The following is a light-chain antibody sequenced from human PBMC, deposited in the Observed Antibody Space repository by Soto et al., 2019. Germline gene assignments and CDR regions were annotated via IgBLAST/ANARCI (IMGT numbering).Light chain of an antibody. CDR3: ISYTVSRSYV. V-gene: IGLV2-14*01. CDR2: SVS. CDR1: SSDIGTYDH. J-gene: IGLJ1*01. Sequence: QSVLTQPASVSGSPGQSITISCSRTSSDIGTYDHVAWFQQFPGKTPKLMIYSVSNRPSGVSYRFSGSKSGNTASLTISGLQAEDEADYYCISYTVSRSYVFGTGTKVTLL.